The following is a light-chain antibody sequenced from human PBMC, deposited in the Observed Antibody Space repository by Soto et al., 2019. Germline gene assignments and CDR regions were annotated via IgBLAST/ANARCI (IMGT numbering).Light chain of an antibody. V-gene: IGKV1-27*01. Sequence: DIQMTQSPSSLTASVGDRVTITCRASQDIANYLAWYQQKPGKVPELLIFAAITLQSGVPSRFSGSGSGTDFTLTISGLQPEDVATYYCQKYYNAPRTFGQGTKVDIK. CDR3: QKYYNAPRT. CDR1: QDIANY. CDR2: AAI. J-gene: IGKJ1*01.